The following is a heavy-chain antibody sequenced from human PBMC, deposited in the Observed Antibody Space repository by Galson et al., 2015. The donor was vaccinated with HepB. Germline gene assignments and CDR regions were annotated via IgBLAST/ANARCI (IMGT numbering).Heavy chain of an antibody. Sequence: SLRLSCAASGFTFSSYEMNWVRQAPGKGLEWLSYISGSGSTIYYADSVRGRFTISRDNGKNSLYLQMNSLRAEDTAVYYCAALTGDRDYYYNYAMDVWGQGTTVTVSS. V-gene: IGHV3-48*03. CDR3: AALTGDRDYYYNYAMDV. J-gene: IGHJ6*02. CDR1: GFTFSSYE. CDR2: ISGSGSTI. D-gene: IGHD7-27*01.